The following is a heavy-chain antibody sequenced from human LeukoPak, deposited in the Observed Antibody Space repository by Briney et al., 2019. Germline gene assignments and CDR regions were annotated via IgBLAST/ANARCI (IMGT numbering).Heavy chain of an antibody. V-gene: IGHV4-31*03. D-gene: IGHD3-22*01. CDR2: IYYTGST. CDR3: ARGSRYVDNYDTKNPEIYYFDY. Sequence: KPSETLSLTCSVSSGSISSDGYYWSWIRRHPGKDLEWVGYIYYTGSTFYNPSLKSRVTISVDTSKNQFSLKLTTVAASDTAVYYCARGSRYVDNYDTKNPEIYYFDYWGQGTLVTVPS. J-gene: IGHJ4*02. CDR1: SGSISSDGYY.